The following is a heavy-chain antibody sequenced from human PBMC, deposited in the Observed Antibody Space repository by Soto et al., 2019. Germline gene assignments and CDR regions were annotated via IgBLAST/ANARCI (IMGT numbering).Heavy chain of an antibody. Sequence: SETLSLTCTVSGGSISSDANFWSWTRQLPGRGLEWIGYISYTGRTYYTPSLNSRLTISLDTSKNLFSLRLSAVTAADTAVYFCARGSFSSSSSWFDPWGQGTLVTVSS. J-gene: IGHJ5*02. CDR1: GGSISSDANF. V-gene: IGHV4-31*03. D-gene: IGHD6-6*01. CDR3: ARGSFSSSSSWFDP. CDR2: ISYTGRT.